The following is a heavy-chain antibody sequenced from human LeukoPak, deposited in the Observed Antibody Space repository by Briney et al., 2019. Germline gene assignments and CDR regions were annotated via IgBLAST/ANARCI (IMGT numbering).Heavy chain of an antibody. CDR1: GFTFSSYA. J-gene: IGHJ4*02. D-gene: IGHD2-2*01. CDR2: ISYDGSTK. Sequence: GGSLRLSCAASGFTFSSYAMHWVRQAPGKGLEWVTFISYDGSTKTYADSVKGRFTISRDTSKNTPHLQMNSLRAEDTAVYYCVRSNNNDYWGQGTLVTVSS. CDR3: VRSNNNDY. V-gene: IGHV3-30*02.